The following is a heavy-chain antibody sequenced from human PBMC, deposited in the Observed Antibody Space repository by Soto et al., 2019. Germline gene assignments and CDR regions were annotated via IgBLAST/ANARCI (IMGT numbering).Heavy chain of an antibody. V-gene: IGHV5-51*01. D-gene: IGHD2-21*02. CDR3: ARSYCGGDCPTSSFDY. Sequence: GESLKISCKGSGYSFTSYWIGRVRQMPGKGLEWMGIIYPGDSDTRYSPSFQGQVTISADKSISTAYLQWSSLKASDTAMYYCARSYCGGDCPTSSFDYWGQGTLVTVSS. CDR2: IYPGDSDT. J-gene: IGHJ4*02. CDR1: GYSFTSYW.